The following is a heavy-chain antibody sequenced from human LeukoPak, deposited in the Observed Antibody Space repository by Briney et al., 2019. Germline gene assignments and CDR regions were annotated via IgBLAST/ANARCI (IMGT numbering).Heavy chain of an antibody. CDR3: ARDKVGSGGSCWQH. J-gene: IGHJ1*01. Sequence: GGSLRLSCAASGFTFSTYSMNWVRQAPGKGLEWVSVIYSGGSAYYADSVKGRFTISRDNSKNTLYLQMNSLRAEDTAVYYCARDKVGSGGSCWQHWGQGTLVTVSS. CDR2: IYSGGSA. CDR1: GFTFSTYS. V-gene: IGHV3-66*01. D-gene: IGHD2-15*01.